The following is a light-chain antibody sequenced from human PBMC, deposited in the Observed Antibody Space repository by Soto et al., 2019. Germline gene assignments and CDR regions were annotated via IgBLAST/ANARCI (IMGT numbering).Light chain of an antibody. CDR1: SSNIGAGYD. J-gene: IGLJ3*02. CDR3: QSYDSSLSGLWV. Sequence: QSVLTQPPSVSGAPGQRVTISCTGSSSNIGAGYDVHWYQQLPGAAHKLLIYGNNIRPSGVPDRFSGSKSGTSASLAITGLQAEDEADYYCQSYDSSLSGLWVFGGGTKLTVL. CDR2: GNN. V-gene: IGLV1-40*01.